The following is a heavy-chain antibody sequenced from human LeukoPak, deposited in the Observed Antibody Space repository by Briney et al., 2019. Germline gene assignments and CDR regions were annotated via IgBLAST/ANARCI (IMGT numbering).Heavy chain of an antibody. J-gene: IGHJ4*02. V-gene: IGHV3-33*01. CDR3: ARDSSGWFDY. Sequence: GGSLRLSCTASGFTFSSYGMHWVRQAPGKGLEWVAVIWFDGGNKYYADSVKGRFTISRDNSKNTLYLQMNSLRGKDTAVYYCARDSSGWFDYWGQGTLVTVSS. CDR2: IWFDGGNK. D-gene: IGHD6-19*01. CDR1: GFTFSSYG.